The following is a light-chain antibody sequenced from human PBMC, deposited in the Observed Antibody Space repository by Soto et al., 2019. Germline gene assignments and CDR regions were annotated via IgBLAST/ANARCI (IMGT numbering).Light chain of an antibody. Sequence: DIQITQSPSSLSGSVGDRFTITCRASQGISNYLAWYQQKPGKVPKLLIYAASTLQSGVPSRFSGSGSGTDFTLTISSLQPEDVATYYCQKYNSALLTFGQGTRLEIK. CDR2: AAS. J-gene: IGKJ5*01. CDR1: QGISNY. CDR3: QKYNSALLT. V-gene: IGKV1-27*01.